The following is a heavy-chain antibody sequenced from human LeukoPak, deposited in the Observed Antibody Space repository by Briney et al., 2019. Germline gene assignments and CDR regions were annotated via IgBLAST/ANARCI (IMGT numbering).Heavy chain of an antibody. D-gene: IGHD2-15*01. J-gene: IGHJ4*02. CDR3: ARYCSGGSCYLSPGYFDY. CDR2: IYYSGST. V-gene: IGHV4-30-4*01. CDR1: AGSIISGDYY. Sequence: SETLSLTCTVSAGSIISGDYYWSWIRQPPGKGLEWIGYIYYSGSTYYNPSLKRRVTISVDTSKNQFSLKLSSVTAADTAVYYCARYCSGGSCYLSPGYFDYWGQGTLVTVSS.